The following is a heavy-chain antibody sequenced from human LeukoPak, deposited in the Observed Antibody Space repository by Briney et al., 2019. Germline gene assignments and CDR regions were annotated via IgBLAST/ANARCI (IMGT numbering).Heavy chain of an antibody. D-gene: IGHD6-6*01. CDR1: GGSISSYY. V-gene: IGHV4-4*07. CDR2: IYTSGST. CDR3: ARGIFKSSRARPKLWYFDL. Sequence: PSETLSLTCTVSGGSISSYYWSWIRQPAGKGLEWIGRIYTSGSTNYNPSLKSRVTMSVDTSKNQFSLKLSSVTAADTAVYYCARGIFKSSRARPKLWYFDLWGRGTLVTASS. J-gene: IGHJ2*01.